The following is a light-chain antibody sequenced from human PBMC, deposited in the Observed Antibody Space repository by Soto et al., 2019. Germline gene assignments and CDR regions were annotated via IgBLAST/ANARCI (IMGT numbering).Light chain of an antibody. V-gene: IGKV1-5*03. CDR1: QSISSW. J-gene: IGKJ1*01. Sequence: DIQMTQSPSTLSASVGDRVTITCRASQSISSWLAWYQQKPGKAPKLLIYKASSLESGVPSRFSGSGSGTELTLTISRLQPEDFASYYCQQAYVTPPWTFGQGTKVDI. CDR2: KAS. CDR3: QQAYVTPPWT.